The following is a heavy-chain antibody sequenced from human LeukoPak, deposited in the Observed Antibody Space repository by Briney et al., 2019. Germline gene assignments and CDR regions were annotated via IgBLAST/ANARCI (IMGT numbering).Heavy chain of an antibody. CDR3: ARGVVVPAAITL. CDR1: GGSISSYY. V-gene: IGHV4-30-2*01. CDR2: IYHSGST. Sequence: SQTLSLTCTVSGGSISSYYWSWIRQPPGKGQEWIGYIYHSGSTYYNPSLKSRVTISVDRSKNQFSLKLSSVTAADTAVYYCARGVVVPAAITLWGQGTLVTVSS. D-gene: IGHD2-2*01. J-gene: IGHJ4*02.